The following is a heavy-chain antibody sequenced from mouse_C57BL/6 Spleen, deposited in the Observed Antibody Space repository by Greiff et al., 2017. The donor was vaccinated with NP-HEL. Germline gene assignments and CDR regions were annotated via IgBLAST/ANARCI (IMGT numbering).Heavy chain of an antibody. D-gene: IGHD4-1*01. Sequence: QVQLQQPGAELVKPGASVKLSCKASGYTFTSYWMQWVKQRPGQGLEWIGEIDPSDSYTNYNQKFKGKATLTVDTSSSTAYMQLSSLASEDSAVYYCVSRLGYYAMDYWGQGTSVTVSS. CDR2: IDPSDSYT. CDR1: GYTFTSYW. J-gene: IGHJ4*01. CDR3: VSRLGYYAMDY. V-gene: IGHV1-50*01.